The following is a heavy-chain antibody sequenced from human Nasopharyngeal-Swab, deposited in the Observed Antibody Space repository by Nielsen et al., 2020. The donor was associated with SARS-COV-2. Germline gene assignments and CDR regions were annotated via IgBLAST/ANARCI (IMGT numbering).Heavy chain of an antibody. Sequence: ASVKVSCKASGYTLNELSMQWVRQAPGQGLEWMGGFDPEEKETIYAQKFQGGVTMTEDTSTDTAYMELSSLRSEDTAVYYCATYPLRSGYYTGREFDYWGQGTLVTVSS. D-gene: IGHD3-3*01. V-gene: IGHV1-24*01. J-gene: IGHJ4*02. CDR2: FDPEEKET. CDR3: ATYPLRSGYYTGREFDY. CDR1: GYTLNELS.